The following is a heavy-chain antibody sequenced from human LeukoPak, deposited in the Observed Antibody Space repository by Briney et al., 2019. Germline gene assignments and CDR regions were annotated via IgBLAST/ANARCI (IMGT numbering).Heavy chain of an antibody. CDR2: IYHSGST. J-gene: IGHJ4*02. CDR1: GYSISSGYY. V-gene: IGHV4-38-2*02. D-gene: IGHD3-16*01. CDR3: ARDMGADNRIDY. Sequence: SETLSLTCTVSGYSISSGYYWGWIRQPPGKGLEWIGSIYHSGSTYYNPSLKSRVTISVDTSKNQFSLQLNSVTPEDTAVYYCARDMGADNRIDYWGQGTLVTVSS.